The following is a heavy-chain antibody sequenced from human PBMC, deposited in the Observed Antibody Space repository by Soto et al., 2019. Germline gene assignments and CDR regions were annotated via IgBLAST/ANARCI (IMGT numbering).Heavy chain of an antibody. Sequence: SVKVSCKASGGTFSSYAISWVRQAPGQGLEWMGGIIPIFGTANYAQKFQGRVTITADESTSTAYMELSSLRSEDTAVYYCARDLRGYCSSTSCYTNGMDVWGQGTTVTVSS. D-gene: IGHD2-2*02. CDR1: GGTFSSYA. CDR2: IIPIFGTA. J-gene: IGHJ6*02. V-gene: IGHV1-69*13. CDR3: ARDLRGYCSSTSCYTNGMDV.